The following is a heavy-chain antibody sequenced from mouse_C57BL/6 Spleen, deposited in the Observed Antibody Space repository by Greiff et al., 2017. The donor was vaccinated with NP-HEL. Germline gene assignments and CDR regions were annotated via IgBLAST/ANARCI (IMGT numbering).Heavy chain of an antibody. CDR2: ISSGGDYI. V-gene: IGHV5-9-1*02. CDR3: TREHYYGSSIYAMDY. D-gene: IGHD1-1*01. CDR1: GFTFSSYA. J-gene: IGHJ4*01. Sequence: EVQLVESGEGLVKPGGSLKLSCAASGFTFSSYAMSWVRQTPEKRLEWVAYISSGGDYIYYADTVTGRFTISRDNARNTLYLQMSSLKSEDTAMYYCTREHYYGSSIYAMDYWGQGTSVTVSS.